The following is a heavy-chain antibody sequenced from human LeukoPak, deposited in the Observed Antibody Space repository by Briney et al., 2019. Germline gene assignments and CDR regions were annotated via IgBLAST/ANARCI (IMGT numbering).Heavy chain of an antibody. D-gene: IGHD3-10*01. CDR3: AKGRAVRGDTFFDP. CDR2: ISGSGGST. J-gene: IGHJ5*02. V-gene: IGHV3-23*01. CDR1: GFTFSSYA. Sequence: PGGSLRLSCAASGFTFSSYAMSWVRQAPGKGLQWVSGISGSGGSTYYADSVKGRFTISRDNSKNALNLQMNSLRAEDTAVYYCAKGRAVRGDTFFDPWGQGTLVTVSS.